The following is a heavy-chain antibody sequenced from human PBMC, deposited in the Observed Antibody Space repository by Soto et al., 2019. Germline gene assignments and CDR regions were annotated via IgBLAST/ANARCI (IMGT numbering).Heavy chain of an antibody. V-gene: IGHV4-38-2*02. CDR1: GYSITTGYY. D-gene: IGHD3-3*01. CDR3: ARDSGTGITIFGVVTATWYFDF. Sequence: SETLSLTCAVSGYSITTGYYWGWIRQPPGKGLEWIGNIYHSGSTYYNPSLKSRVTISVDTSKNQFSLRLNSVTAADTAVYYCARDSGTGITIFGVVTATWYFDFWGRGTLVTVS. J-gene: IGHJ2*01. CDR2: IYHSGST.